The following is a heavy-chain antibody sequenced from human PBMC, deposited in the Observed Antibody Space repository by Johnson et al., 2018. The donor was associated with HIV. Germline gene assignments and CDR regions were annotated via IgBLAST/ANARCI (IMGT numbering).Heavy chain of an antibody. CDR2: IAASGDST. CDR1: GFTFNTYV. Sequence: VQLVESGGGLVQRGGSLRLSCAASGFTFNTYVMNWVRQAPGKGLEWVSLIAASGDSTYYAYSVKGRFTISRDNAKNSLYLQMNSLRAEDTAVYYCAKKEVGFGEAIDAFDIWGQGTMVTVSS. CDR3: AKKEVGFGEAIDAFDI. D-gene: IGHD3-10*01. J-gene: IGHJ3*02. V-gene: IGHV3-23*04.